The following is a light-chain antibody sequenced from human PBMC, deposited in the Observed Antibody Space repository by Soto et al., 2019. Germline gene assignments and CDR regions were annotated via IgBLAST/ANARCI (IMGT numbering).Light chain of an antibody. V-gene: IGKV3-15*01. J-gene: IGKJ2*01. Sequence: EIVMTQSPATLSVSPGGSATLSCRASQHVSSNLAWYRQKPGQPPTLLIYRASTRATGIPATFSGSGSGTEFTLTISSLQSEDFAVYYCQQYNKWPYTFGQGTTLEI. CDR1: QHVSSN. CDR2: RAS. CDR3: QQYNKWPYT.